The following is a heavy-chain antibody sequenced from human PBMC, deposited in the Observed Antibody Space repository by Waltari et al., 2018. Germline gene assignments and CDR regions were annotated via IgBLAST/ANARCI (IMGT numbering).Heavy chain of an antibody. CDR3: ARVDGWLVQGGHWYFDL. D-gene: IGHD6-19*01. CDR1: GGTFSSYA. V-gene: IGHV1-69*13. J-gene: IGHJ2*01. CDR2: IIPIFGTA. Sequence: QVQLVQSGAEVKKPGSSVKVSCKASGGTFSSYAISWVRQAPGQGLEWMGGIIPIFGTANYAQKFQGRVTITADESTSTAYMELSSLRSEDTAVYYCARVDGWLVQGGHWYFDLWGRGTLVTVSS.